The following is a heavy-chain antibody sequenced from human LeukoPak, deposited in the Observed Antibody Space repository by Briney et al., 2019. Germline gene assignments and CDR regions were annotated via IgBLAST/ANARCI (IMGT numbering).Heavy chain of an antibody. CDR2: ISGSGGST. Sequence: GKGLEXXSXISGSGGSTYYADSVKGRFTISRDNSKNTLYLQMNSLRAEDTAVYYCAKSSDYVWGSYRYSLDYWGQGTLVTVSS. J-gene: IGHJ4*02. CDR3: AKSSDYVWGSYRYSLDY. D-gene: IGHD3-16*02. V-gene: IGHV3-23*01.